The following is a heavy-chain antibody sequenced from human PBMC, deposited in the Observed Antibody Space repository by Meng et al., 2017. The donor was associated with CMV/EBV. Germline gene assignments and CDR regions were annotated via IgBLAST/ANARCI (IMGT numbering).Heavy chain of an antibody. J-gene: IGHJ3*02. CDR2: IKQDGSEK. CDR1: GFTFSSYW. V-gene: IGHV3-7*01. CDR3: ARGIGYCSSTSCDRYAFDI. D-gene: IGHD2-2*01. Sequence: GESLKISFAASGFTFSSYWMSWVRQAPGKGLEWVANIKQDGSEKYYVDSVKGRFTISRDNAKNSLYLQMNSLRAEDTAVYYCARGIGYCSSTSCDRYAFDIWGQGTMVTVSS.